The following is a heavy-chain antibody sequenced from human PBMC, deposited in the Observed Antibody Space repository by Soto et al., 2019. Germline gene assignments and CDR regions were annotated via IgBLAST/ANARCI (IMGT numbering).Heavy chain of an antibody. Sequence: QVQLVQSGAEVKKPGVSVKVTCKASGYTFTSYGISWVRQAPGQGLEWMGWISAYNGNTNYAQKLQGRVTMTTDTATSTAYMELRSLRSDDTAVYYCARHNYDISGYPAGDAFDIWGQGTMVTVSS. CDR2: ISAYNGNT. CDR3: ARHNYDISGYPAGDAFDI. D-gene: IGHD3-22*01. CDR1: GYTFTSYG. J-gene: IGHJ3*02. V-gene: IGHV1-18*01.